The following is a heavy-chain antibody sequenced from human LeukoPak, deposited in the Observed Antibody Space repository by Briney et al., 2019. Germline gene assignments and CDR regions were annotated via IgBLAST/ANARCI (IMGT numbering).Heavy chain of an antibody. V-gene: IGHV3-15*01. CDR2: IKSKTDGGTT. J-gene: IGHJ4*02. D-gene: IGHD3-22*01. CDR3: TTSQSYDSSGYLG. Sequence: GGSLRLSCAASGFTFSNAWMSWVRQAPGKGLEWVGRIKSKTDGGTTDYAAPVKGRFTISRDDSKNTLYLQMNSLKTEDTAVYYCTTSQSYDSSGYLGWGQGTLVTVSS. CDR1: GFTFSNAW.